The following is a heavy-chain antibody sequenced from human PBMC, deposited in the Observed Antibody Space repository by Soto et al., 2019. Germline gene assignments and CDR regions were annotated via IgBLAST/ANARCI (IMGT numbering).Heavy chain of an antibody. Sequence: SETLSLTCAVYGGSFSGYYWSWIRQPPGKGLEWIGEINHSGSTNYNPSLKSRVTISLDTSKNQFSLKLSSVTAADTAVYYCARGFGWIKNNWFDPWGQGTLVTVSS. CDR2: INHSGST. D-gene: IGHD6-19*01. V-gene: IGHV4-34*01. CDR1: GGSFSGYY. CDR3: ARGFGWIKNNWFDP. J-gene: IGHJ5*02.